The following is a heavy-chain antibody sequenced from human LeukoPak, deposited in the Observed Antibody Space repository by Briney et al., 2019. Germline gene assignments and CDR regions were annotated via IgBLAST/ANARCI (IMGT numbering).Heavy chain of an antibody. CDR3: AKQEKRVTTPPNY. CDR2: ISGSGGST. CDR1: GFTFSSYA. J-gene: IGHJ4*02. Sequence: GGSLRLSCAASGFTFSSYAMSWVRQAPGKGLEWVSAISGSGGSTYYADSVKGRFTISSDNSKNALYLQMNSLRAEDTAVYYCAKQEKRVTTPPNYWGQGTLVTVSS. D-gene: IGHD4-17*01. V-gene: IGHV3-23*01.